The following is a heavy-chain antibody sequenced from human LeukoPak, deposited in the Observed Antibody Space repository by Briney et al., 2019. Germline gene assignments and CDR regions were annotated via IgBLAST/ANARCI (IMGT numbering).Heavy chain of an antibody. Sequence: GGSLRLSCVASGFTFGYSWMSWVRQAPGKGLEWVGRIKSKSDGGTADYAAVVKARFIISRYDSKDTLYLQMNSLKTEDTGIYYCAEFNTRDAFEIWGQGTMVTVSS. V-gene: IGHV3-15*01. CDR1: GFTFGYSW. CDR3: AEFNTRDAFEI. J-gene: IGHJ3*02. CDR2: IKSKSDGGTA. D-gene: IGHD1-26*01.